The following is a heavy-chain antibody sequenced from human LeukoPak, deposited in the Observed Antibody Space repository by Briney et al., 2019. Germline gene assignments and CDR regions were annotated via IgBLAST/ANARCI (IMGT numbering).Heavy chain of an antibody. J-gene: IGHJ4*02. V-gene: IGHV4-39*01. CDR1: GVSLSSSNNF. Sequence: SETLSLTCTVSGVSLSSSNNFWGWIRQPQGKGLEWIGSIHYSGTTYYIPSLRSRVTISVDTSKNQFSLKLSSVTAADTAVYYCARHEVEDGYNAKTFDFWGRGTLVTVSS. D-gene: IGHD5-24*01. CDR2: IHYSGTT. CDR3: ARHEVEDGYNAKTFDF.